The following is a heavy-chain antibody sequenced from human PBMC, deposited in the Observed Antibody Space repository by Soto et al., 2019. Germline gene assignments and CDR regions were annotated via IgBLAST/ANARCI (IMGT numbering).Heavy chain of an antibody. V-gene: IGHV4-59*01. CDR1: GGSISSYY. Sequence: SETLSLTCTVSGGSISSYYWSWIRQPPGKGLEWIGYIYYSGSTNYNPSLKSRVTISVDTSKNQFSLKLSSVTAADTAVYYCARDRWESSSWYSNWFDPWGQGTLVTVSS. D-gene: IGHD6-13*01. CDR2: IYYSGST. CDR3: ARDRWESSSWYSNWFDP. J-gene: IGHJ5*02.